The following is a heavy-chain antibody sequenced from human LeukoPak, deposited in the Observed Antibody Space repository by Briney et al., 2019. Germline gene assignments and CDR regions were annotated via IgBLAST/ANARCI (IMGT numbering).Heavy chain of an antibody. Sequence: GGSLRLSCAASGFTFSSYAMSWVRQAPGKGLEWVSAISGSGGSTYYADSVKGRFTISRDNSKNTLYLQMNGLRAEDTAVYYCAKFYDRTYYYDSSGYSPVDIWGQGTMVTVSS. CDR3: AKFYDRTYYYDSSGYSPVDI. CDR2: ISGSGGST. CDR1: GFTFSSYA. V-gene: IGHV3-23*01. D-gene: IGHD3-22*01. J-gene: IGHJ3*02.